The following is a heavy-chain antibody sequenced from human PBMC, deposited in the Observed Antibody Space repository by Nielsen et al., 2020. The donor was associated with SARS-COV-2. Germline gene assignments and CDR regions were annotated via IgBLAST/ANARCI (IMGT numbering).Heavy chain of an antibody. J-gene: IGHJ3*02. D-gene: IGHD6-13*01. CDR3: VNCRTSWLDDDLDDI. Sequence: GGSLRLSCSASGFSFSIHAMHWVRQAPGKGLEFVSVINSRGDKRYYADTVEDRFIISRDNSKNILYLEMSRLRPEDTAKYYCVNCRTSWLDDDLDDIWGQGTMVTVSA. CDR2: INSRGDKR. V-gene: IGHV3-64D*08. CDR1: GFSFSIHA.